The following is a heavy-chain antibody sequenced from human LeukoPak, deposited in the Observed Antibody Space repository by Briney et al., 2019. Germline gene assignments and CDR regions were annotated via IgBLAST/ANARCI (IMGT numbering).Heavy chain of an antibody. CDR3: ARARGNTYGYFEY. D-gene: IGHD5-18*01. CDR1: GLTLSGYW. V-gene: IGHV3-74*01. Sequence: GGSLRLSCAASGLTLSGYWMHWVRQAPGKGLVWVSRINGDASSTNYADSVKGRFTISRDNDKSTLYLQMNSLRVEGTAVYYCARARGNTYGYFEYWGQGTVVTVSS. J-gene: IGHJ4*02. CDR2: INGDASST.